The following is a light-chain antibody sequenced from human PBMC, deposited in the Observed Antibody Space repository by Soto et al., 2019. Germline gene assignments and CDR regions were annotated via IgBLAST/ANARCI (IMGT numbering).Light chain of an antibody. CDR1: QSVTSTY. CDR2: GAS. J-gene: IGKJ1*01. CDR3: QQYGSSPRT. Sequence: EIVLTQSPGTLSLSPGERATLSCRASQSVTSTYLAWYQQKPGQAPRLLIYGASSRATGIPDRFSGRGSGTDFTLTISRLAPEDFAVYYCQQYGSSPRTFGQGTKVDIK. V-gene: IGKV3-20*01.